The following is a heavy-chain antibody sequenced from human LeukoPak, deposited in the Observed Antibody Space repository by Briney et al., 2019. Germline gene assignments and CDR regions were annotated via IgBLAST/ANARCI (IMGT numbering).Heavy chain of an antibody. D-gene: IGHD3-22*01. CDR2: IIPILGIA. Sequence: SVKVSCKASGGTFSSYAISWVRQAPGQGLEWMGGIIPILGIANYAQKFQGRVTITADKSTSTAYMELSSLRSEDTAVYYCAREIYYDSSGHDAFDIWGQGTMVTVSS. V-gene: IGHV1-69*10. CDR3: AREIYYDSSGHDAFDI. CDR1: GGTFSSYA. J-gene: IGHJ3*02.